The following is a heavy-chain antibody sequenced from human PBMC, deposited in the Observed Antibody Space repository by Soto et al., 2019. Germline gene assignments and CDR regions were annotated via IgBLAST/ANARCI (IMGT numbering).Heavy chain of an antibody. CDR2: ISAYNGNT. D-gene: IGHD3-10*01. CDR1: GYTFTSYG. CDR3: ARDLEDVYYGSGSYGPVSY. J-gene: IGHJ4*02. V-gene: IGHV1-18*01. Sequence: ASVKVSCKASGYTFTSYGISWVRQAPGQGLERMGWISAYNGNTNYAQKLQGRVTMTTDTSTSTAYMELRSLRSDDTAVYYRARDLEDVYYGSGSYGPVSYWGQGTLVTVSS.